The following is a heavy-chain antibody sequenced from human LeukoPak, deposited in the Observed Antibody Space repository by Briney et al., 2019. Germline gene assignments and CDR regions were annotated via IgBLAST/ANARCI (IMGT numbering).Heavy chain of an antibody. CDR3: AKDRGERTTYYYMDV. D-gene: IGHD2/OR15-2a*01. CDR2: ISYDGSNI. CDR1: GFTFSSYA. J-gene: IGHJ6*03. Sequence: GRSLRLSCAASGFTFSSYAMHWVRQAPGKGLEWVAVISYDGSNIYYADSVKGRFTISRDNSKNTLYLQMNSLRAEDTAVYYCAKDRGERTTYYYMDVWGKGTTVTVSS. V-gene: IGHV3-30-3*01.